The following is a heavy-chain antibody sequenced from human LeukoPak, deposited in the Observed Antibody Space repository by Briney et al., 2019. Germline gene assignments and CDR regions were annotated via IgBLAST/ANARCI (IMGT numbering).Heavy chain of an antibody. CDR3: ASRDIVVVPAAMRVDFWSGSDY. CDR2: IIPIFGTA. CDR1: GGTFSSYA. J-gene: IGHJ4*02. Sequence: SVKVSCKASGGTFSSYAISWVRQAPGQGLEWMGGIIPIFGTANYAQKFQGRVTITTDESTSTAYMELSRLRSEDTAVYYCASRDIVVVPAAMRVDFWSGSDYWGQGTLVTVSS. D-gene: IGHD2-2*01. V-gene: IGHV1-69*05.